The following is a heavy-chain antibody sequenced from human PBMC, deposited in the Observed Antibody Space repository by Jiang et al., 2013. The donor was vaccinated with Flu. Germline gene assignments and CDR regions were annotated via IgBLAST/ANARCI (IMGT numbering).Heavy chain of an antibody. Sequence: GPGLVKPSETLSLTCTVSGGSISSSSYYWGWIRQPPGKGLEWIGSIYYSGSTYYNPSLKSRVTISVDTSKNQFSLKLSSVTAADTAVYYCASRFVAYCSSTSCLRGPRYMDVWGKGPRSPSP. V-gene: IGHV4-39*01. CDR1: GGSISSSSYY. CDR3: ASRFVAYCSSTSCLRGPRYMDV. D-gene: IGHD2-2*01. CDR2: IYYSGST. J-gene: IGHJ6*03.